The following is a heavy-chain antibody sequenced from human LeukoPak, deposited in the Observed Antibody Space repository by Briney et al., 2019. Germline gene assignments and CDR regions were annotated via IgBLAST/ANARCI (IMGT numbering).Heavy chain of an antibody. J-gene: IGHJ4*02. CDR2: MSSRGYPT. V-gene: IGHV3-11*01. Sequence: GGSLRLSCLASGFTFSDYYMSWVRQAPGKGLEWISYMSSRGYPTYYAESVKGRFTISRDNAKNTLYLQMHNLRTDDTAVYFCARVGIALTIPFDYWGLGTLVAVSS. D-gene: IGHD1-1*01. CDR1: GFTFSDYY. CDR3: ARVGIALTIPFDY.